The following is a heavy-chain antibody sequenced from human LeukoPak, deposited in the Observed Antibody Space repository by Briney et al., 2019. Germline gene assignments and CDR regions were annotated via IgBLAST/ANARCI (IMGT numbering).Heavy chain of an antibody. V-gene: IGHV1-18*04. J-gene: IGHJ4*02. D-gene: IGHD5-12*01. CDR3: ARDRSGYDYVTYFDY. CDR1: GYTFTSYG. CDR2: ISAYNGNT. Sequence: ASVKVSCKASGYTFTSYGISWVRQAPGQGLEWMGWISAYNGNTNYAQKLQGRVTMTTDTSTSTAYMELRSLRSDDTAAYYCARDRSGYDYVTYFDYWGQGTLVTVSS.